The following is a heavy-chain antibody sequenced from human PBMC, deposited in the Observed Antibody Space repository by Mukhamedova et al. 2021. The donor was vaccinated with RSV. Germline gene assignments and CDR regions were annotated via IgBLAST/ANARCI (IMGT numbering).Heavy chain of an antibody. V-gene: IGHV3-33*03. CDR2: IWYDGSNK. CDR3: AIDFWSGKGGVAY. Sequence: EWVAVIWYDGSNKYYADSVKGRFTISRDNAKNSLYLQMNSLRAEDTAVYYCAIDFWSGKGGVAYWGQGTLVTVSS. J-gene: IGHJ4*02. D-gene: IGHD3-3*01.